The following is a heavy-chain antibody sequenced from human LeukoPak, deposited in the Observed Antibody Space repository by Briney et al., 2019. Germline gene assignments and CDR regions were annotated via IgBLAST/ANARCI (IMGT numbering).Heavy chain of an antibody. Sequence: PGGSLRLSCEASGFSMSVYWMSWVRQAPGKGLEWVGKIKQDGSERNYVDSVKGRFTISRDNAKKSLYLQMNSLRAEDAAVYYCARDWGAYYHFFDYWGQGTLVTVSS. V-gene: IGHV3-7*01. CDR3: ARDWGAYYHFFDY. J-gene: IGHJ4*02. CDR1: GFSMSVYW. CDR2: IKQDGSER. D-gene: IGHD3-22*01.